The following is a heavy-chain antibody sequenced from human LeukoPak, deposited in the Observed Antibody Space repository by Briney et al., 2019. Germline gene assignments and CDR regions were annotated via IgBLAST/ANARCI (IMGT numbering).Heavy chain of an antibody. CDR1: GFTFSSYA. CDR3: AKDLDTVVVPAAMES. Sequence: PGGSLRLSCAASGFTFSSYAMSWVRQAPGKGLEWVSAISGSGGSTYYADFVKGRFTISRDNSKNTLYLQMNSLRAEDTAVYHCAKDLDTVVVPAAMESWGQGTLVTVSS. CDR2: ISGSGGST. J-gene: IGHJ4*02. V-gene: IGHV3-23*01. D-gene: IGHD2-2*03.